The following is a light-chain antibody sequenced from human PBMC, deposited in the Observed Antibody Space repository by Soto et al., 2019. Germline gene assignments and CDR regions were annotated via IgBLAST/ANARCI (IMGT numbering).Light chain of an antibody. J-gene: IGKJ1*01. CDR2: GAS. CDR1: QSVSSN. Sequence: VVTLSPATLSVYTKERATLSCMASQSVSSNLAWYQQKPGQAPTLLIYGASTRATGIPARFSGSGSGTEFTLTISILQSEDFAVYYCHQYYNCPPWPFGQVGRLDIK. V-gene: IGKV3-15*01. CDR3: HQYYNCPPWP.